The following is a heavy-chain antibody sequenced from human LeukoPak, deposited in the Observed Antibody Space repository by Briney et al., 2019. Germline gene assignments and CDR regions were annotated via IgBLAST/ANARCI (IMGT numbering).Heavy chain of an antibody. Sequence: ASVKVSCKASGYTFTSYGISWVRQAPGQGLEWTGWISAYNGNTNYAQKLQGRVTMTTDTSTSTAYMELRSLRSDDTAVYYCAREWRYCSSTSCIDYWGQGTLVTVSS. J-gene: IGHJ4*02. CDR2: ISAYNGNT. CDR3: AREWRYCSSTSCIDY. D-gene: IGHD2-2*01. V-gene: IGHV1-18*04. CDR1: GYTFTSYG.